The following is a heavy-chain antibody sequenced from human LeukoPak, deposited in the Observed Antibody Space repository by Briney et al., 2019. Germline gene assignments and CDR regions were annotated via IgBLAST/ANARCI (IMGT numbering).Heavy chain of an antibody. J-gene: IGHJ6*02. V-gene: IGHV3-23*01. CDR1: RFTFSTCV. D-gene: IGHD1-14*01. Sequence: PGGSLRLSCAASRFTFSTCVMSWVRQAPGKGLEWVSGISGTTSGTYYADSVKGRFTISRDNSKNTLFLQVNSLRAEDTAVYYCAKVRTYFYHGLDVWGQGTTVTVSS. CDR2: ISGTTSGT. CDR3: AKVRTYFYHGLDV.